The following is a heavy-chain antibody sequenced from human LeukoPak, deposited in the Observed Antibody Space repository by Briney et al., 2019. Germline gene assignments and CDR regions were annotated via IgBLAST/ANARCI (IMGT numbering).Heavy chain of an antibody. CDR2: LYSGSST. J-gene: IGHJ2*01. CDR3: ARVGDHFHWYLDL. D-gene: IGHD3-3*02. CDR1: GFTVSTNY. Sequence: GGSLRLSCAASGFTVSTNYMNWVRQAPGEGLEGVSILYSGSSTYYADSVKGRFTISRDDSKNTLYLQMNSLRAEDTAVYYCARVGDHFHWYLDLWGRGTHVTVSS. V-gene: IGHV3-53*01.